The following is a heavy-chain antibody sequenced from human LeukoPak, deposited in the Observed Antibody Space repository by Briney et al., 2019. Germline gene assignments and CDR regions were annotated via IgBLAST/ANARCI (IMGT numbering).Heavy chain of an antibody. CDR3: AKFYDILTDYIDY. Sequence: PGGSLRLPCAASGFTFSGYAMSWVRQSPGKGREWVSSISGGGGTTYYAYYADSVKGRFTISRDNSKNTLYLLMNSLRAEDTAVYYCAKFYDILTDYIDYWGQGTLVTVSS. CDR2: ISGGGGTTYYA. J-gene: IGHJ4*02. CDR1: GFTFSGYA. D-gene: IGHD3-9*01. V-gene: IGHV3-23*01.